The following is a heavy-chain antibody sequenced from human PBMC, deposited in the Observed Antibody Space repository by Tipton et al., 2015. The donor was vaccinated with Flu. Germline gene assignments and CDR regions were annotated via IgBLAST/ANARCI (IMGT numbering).Heavy chain of an antibody. CDR2: IKHDGSER. CDR1: GFTFSDYW. D-gene: IGHD2/OR15-2a*01. V-gene: IGHV3-7*01. J-gene: IGHJ3*01. Sequence: VQLVQSGGGLVQPGRSLRLSWTAGGFTFSDYWMAWVRQAPGKGLEWVANIKHDGSERYYVDSVKGRFTISRDNAKNSLFLQMNSLRAEDTAVYYCARDPFLGTGDAFDVWGRGTMVTVSS. CDR3: ARDPFLGTGDAFDV.